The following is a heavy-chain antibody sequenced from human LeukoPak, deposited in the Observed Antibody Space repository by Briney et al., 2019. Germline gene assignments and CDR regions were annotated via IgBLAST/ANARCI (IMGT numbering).Heavy chain of an antibody. J-gene: IGHJ4*02. V-gene: IGHV3-7*01. CDR2: IKQDGSEK. CDR1: GFTFSTYW. D-gene: IGHD5-12*01. Sequence: GGSLRLSCAASGFTFSTYWMTWVRQAPGKGLEWVANIKQDGSEKYYVDSVKGRFTISRDNAKNSLCLQMNTLRVEDTAVYYCARNRGYSDYGPDSWGQGTLVTVSS. CDR3: ARNRGYSDYGPDS.